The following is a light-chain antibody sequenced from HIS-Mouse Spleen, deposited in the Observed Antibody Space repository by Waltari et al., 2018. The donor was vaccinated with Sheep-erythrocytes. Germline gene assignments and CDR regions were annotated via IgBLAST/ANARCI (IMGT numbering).Light chain of an antibody. CDR3: LQHNSYPHT. V-gene: IGKV1-17*01. J-gene: IGKJ2*01. CDR2: AAS. Sequence: DIQMTQSPSSLSASVGDRVTSTCRESQGIRNDLGLYQQKPGKATKRLIYAASSLQSGVPSRFSGSGSGTECTLTISSLQTEDFATYYCLQHNSYPHTFGQGTKLEIK. CDR1: QGIRND.